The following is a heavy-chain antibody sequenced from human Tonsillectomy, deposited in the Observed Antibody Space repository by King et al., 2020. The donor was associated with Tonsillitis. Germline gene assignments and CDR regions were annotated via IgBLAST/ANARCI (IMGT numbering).Heavy chain of an antibody. CDR2: INHSGST. D-gene: IGHD5-18*01. J-gene: IGHJ4*02. V-gene: IGHV4-34*01. CDR3: ARSSLSYGYSVRHPFDY. Sequence: VQLQQWGAGLLKPSETLSLTCAVYGGSFSGYYWSWIRQPPGKGLEWMGEINHSGSTNYNPSLKSRVTISVDTSKNQFSLKLSSVTAADTAVYYCARSSLSYGYSVRHPFDYWGQGTLVTVSS. CDR1: GGSFSGYY.